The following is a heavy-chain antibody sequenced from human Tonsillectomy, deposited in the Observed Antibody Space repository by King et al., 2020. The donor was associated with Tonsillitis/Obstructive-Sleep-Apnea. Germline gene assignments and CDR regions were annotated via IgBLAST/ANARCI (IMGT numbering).Heavy chain of an antibody. D-gene: IGHD1-26*01. V-gene: IGHV3-33*01. Sequence: VQLVESGGGVVQPGRSLRLSCAASGFTFSSYGMHWVRKAPGKGLEWVAVIWYDGGNRYYADSVKGRFTISRDNSKNKVYLQMSSLRAEDTAVYYCARAPSPGWELYYFEYWGQGTLVTVSS. CDR3: ARAPSPGWELYYFEY. J-gene: IGHJ4*02. CDR2: IWYDGGNR. CDR1: GFTFSSYG.